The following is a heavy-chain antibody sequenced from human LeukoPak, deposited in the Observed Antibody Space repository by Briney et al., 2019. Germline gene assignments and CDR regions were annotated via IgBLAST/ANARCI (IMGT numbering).Heavy chain of an antibody. V-gene: IGHV3-30*04. D-gene: IGHD2-8*02. CDR2: ISNDGNEK. Sequence: PGRSLRLSCAASGFTFSAYVMHWVRQAPGKGVECVAVISNDGNEKYYADSVKGRFSISRDNSKNTLYLQMSSLRTEDTAVYYCVRDGGYTGGWTYGAGDYWGQGNLVTVSS. J-gene: IGHJ4*01. CDR1: GFTFSAYV. CDR3: VRDGGYTGGWTYGAGDY.